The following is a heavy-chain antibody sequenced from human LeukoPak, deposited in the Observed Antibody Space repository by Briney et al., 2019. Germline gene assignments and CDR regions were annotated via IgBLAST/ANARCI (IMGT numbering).Heavy chain of an antibody. J-gene: IGHJ4*02. D-gene: IGHD3-9*01. CDR3: AKFLDILGRGFDY. CDR2: LSYDGSNN. V-gene: IGHV3-30*18. CDR1: GFTFSSFG. Sequence: PGRSLRLSCAASGFTFSSFGMHWVRQAPGKGLEWVAVLSYDGSNNYYADSVKGRFTISRDNSKNTLYLQMNSLRAEDTAVYYCAKFLDILGRGFDYWGQGTLVTVSS.